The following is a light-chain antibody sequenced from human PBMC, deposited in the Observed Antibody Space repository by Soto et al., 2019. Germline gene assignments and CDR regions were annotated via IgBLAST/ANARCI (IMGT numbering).Light chain of an antibody. CDR1: SSDVGGYNY. CDR2: DVS. V-gene: IGLV2-11*01. Sequence: QSVLTQPRSVSGSPGQSVTISCTGTSSDVGGYNYVSWYQQHPGKAPKLMIYDVSKRPSGVPDRFSGSKSGNTASLTISGLQAEDEADDYCCSYAGSYPVVFGGGTKVTVL. CDR3: CSYAGSYPVV. J-gene: IGLJ2*01.